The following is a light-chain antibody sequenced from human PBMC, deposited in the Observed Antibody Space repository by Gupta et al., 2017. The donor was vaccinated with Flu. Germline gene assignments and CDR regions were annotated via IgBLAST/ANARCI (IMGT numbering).Light chain of an antibody. J-gene: IGLJ2*01. CDR2: DDG. CDR3: QVWDTSDLVV. CDR1: NIGTKS. Sequence: SYVLTQPPSVSVAPGTTATITCGGNNIGTKSVHWYQQKPGQAPVLVVYDDGDRPSGIPERFSGSNSGNTATLTISRVEVGDEADYYCQVWDTSDLVVFGGGTKLTVL. V-gene: IGLV3-21*03.